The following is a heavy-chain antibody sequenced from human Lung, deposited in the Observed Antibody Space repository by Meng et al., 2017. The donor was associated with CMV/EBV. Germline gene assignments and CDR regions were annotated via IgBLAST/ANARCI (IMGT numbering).Heavy chain of an antibody. CDR2: IYYSGST. CDR3: ASTEDYYDSSGYDY. CDR1: GGSISSSSYY. J-gene: IGHJ4*02. Sequence: GSLRLXCTVSGGSISSSSYYWGWIRQPPGKGLEWIGSIYYSGSTYYNPSLKSRVTISVDTSKNQFSLKLSSVTAADTAVYYCASTEDYYDSSGYDYWGQGTXVTVYS. D-gene: IGHD3-22*01. V-gene: IGHV4-39*01.